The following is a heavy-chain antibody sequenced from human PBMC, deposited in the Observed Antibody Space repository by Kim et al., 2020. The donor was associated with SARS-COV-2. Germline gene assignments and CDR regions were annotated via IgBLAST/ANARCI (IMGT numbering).Heavy chain of an antibody. Sequence: YAESVKGRLTISRDNSRNTLYLQMNSLRAGDTAVYYCVRDESGSYYGYYHYWGQGTLVTVSS. J-gene: IGHJ4*02. D-gene: IGHD1-26*01. CDR3: VRDESGSYYGYYHY. V-gene: IGHV3-33*01.